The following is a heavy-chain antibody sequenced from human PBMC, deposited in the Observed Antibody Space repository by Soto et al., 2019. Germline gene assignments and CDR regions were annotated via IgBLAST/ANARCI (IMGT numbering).Heavy chain of an antibody. Sequence: KTSETLSLTCTGSCGSISSYYWSWIRQPPGKGLEWIGYIYYSGSTNYNPSLKSRVTISVDTSKNQFSLKLSSVTAADTAVYYCARSPRDGSYDYRGQGTLVTVSX. V-gene: IGHV4-59*01. CDR3: ARSPRDGSYDY. CDR1: CGSISSYY. CDR2: IYYSGST. J-gene: IGHJ4*02. D-gene: IGHD5-12*01.